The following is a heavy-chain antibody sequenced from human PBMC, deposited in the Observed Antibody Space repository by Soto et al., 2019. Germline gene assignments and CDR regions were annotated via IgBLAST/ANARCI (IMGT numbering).Heavy chain of an antibody. D-gene: IGHD2-2*01. V-gene: IGHV3-7*04. Sequence: PGGSLRLSCAASGFTFSSYWMSWARQAPGKGLEWVANIKQDGSEKYYVDSVKGRFTISRDNAKNSLYLQMNSLRAEDTAVYYCARVDIVVVPAAMRGHYSLVEYFDYWGQGTLVTVSS. CDR1: GFTFSSYW. CDR2: IKQDGSEK. CDR3: ARVDIVVVPAAMRGHYSLVEYFDY. J-gene: IGHJ4*02.